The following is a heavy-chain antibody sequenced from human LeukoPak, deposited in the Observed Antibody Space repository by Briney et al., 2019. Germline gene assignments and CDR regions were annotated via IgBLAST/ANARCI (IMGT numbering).Heavy chain of an antibody. CDR2: IYYSGST. D-gene: IGHD6-19*01. CDR1: GGSISSSSYY. V-gene: IGHV4-39*01. J-gene: IGHJ4*02. CDR3: ASIAVAGTLFDY. Sequence: TSETLSLTCTVSGGSISSSSYYWGWIRQPPGEGLEWIGSIYYSGSTYYNPSLKSRVTISVDTSKNQFSLKLSSVTAADTAVYYCASIAVAGTLFDYWGQGTLVTVSS.